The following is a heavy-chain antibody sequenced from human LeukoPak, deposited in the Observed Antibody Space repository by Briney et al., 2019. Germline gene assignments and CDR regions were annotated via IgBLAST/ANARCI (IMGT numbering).Heavy chain of an antibody. CDR1: GFTFSTYW. Sequence: PGGSLRLSCAASGFTFSTYWKSWVRQTPGKGLEWVANINQDGSEKNYVDSVTGRFTISRDNTKNSVYLQMNSLSVEDTAVYYCARGQLWFGEAWGQGTLVTVSS. CDR3: ARGQLWFGEA. V-gene: IGHV3-7*01. J-gene: IGHJ4*02. CDR2: INQDGSEK. D-gene: IGHD3-10*01.